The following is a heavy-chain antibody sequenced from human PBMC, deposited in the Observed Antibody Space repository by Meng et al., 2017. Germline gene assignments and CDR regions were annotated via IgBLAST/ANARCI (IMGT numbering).Heavy chain of an antibody. CDR1: GGTFSSYA. V-gene: IGHV1-69*01. CDR3: AREGPCGGDCSGFDY. Sequence: VLLWPSGAEVKKAGSSVKVSCKASGGTFSSYAISWLRQAPGQGLEWMGGIIPIFGTANYAQKFQGRVTITADESTSTAYMELSSLRSEDTAVYYCAREGPCGGDCSGFDYWGQGTLVTVSS. CDR2: IIPIFGTA. D-gene: IGHD2-21*02. J-gene: IGHJ4*02.